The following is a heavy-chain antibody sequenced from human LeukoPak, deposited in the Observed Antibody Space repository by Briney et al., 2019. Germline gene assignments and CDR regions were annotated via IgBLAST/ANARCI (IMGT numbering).Heavy chain of an antibody. Sequence: SETLSLTCAVSGGSISSGGYSWSWIRQPPGKGLEWIGYIYHSGSTYYNPSLKSRVTISVDRSKNQFSLKLSSVTAADTAVYYCARAPNYHDSSGYYPEYVDYWGQGTLVTVSS. CDR1: GGSISSGGYS. J-gene: IGHJ4*02. D-gene: IGHD3-22*01. V-gene: IGHV4-30-2*01. CDR3: ARAPNYHDSSGYYPEYVDY. CDR2: IYHSGST.